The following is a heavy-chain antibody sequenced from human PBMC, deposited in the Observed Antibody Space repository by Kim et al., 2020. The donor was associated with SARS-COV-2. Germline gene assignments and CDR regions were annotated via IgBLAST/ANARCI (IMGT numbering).Heavy chain of an antibody. CDR3: ALIVGATPPPYYYYGMDV. Sequence: ASVKVSCKASGYTFTSYGISWVRQAPGQGLEWMGWISAYNGNTNYAQKLQGRVTMTTDTSTSTAYMELRSLRSDDTAVYYCALIVGATPPPYYYYGMDVWGQGTTVTVSS. CDR2: ISAYNGNT. J-gene: IGHJ6*02. V-gene: IGHV1-18*01. D-gene: IGHD1-26*01. CDR1: GYTFTSYG.